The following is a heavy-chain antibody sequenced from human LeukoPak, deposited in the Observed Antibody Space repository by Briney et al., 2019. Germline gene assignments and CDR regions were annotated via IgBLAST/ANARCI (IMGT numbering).Heavy chain of an antibody. D-gene: IGHD6-13*01. CDR3: AKGMPDVAPKYSSSWYRVGY. J-gene: IGHJ4*02. Sequence: TGGSLRLSCAASGFTFSSYAMSWVRQAPGKGLEWVSAISGSGGSTYYADSVKGRFTISRDNSKNTLYLQMNSLRAEDTAVYYCAKGMPDVAPKYSSSWYRVGYWGQGTLVTVSS. CDR2: ISGSGGST. V-gene: IGHV3-23*01. CDR1: GFTFSSYA.